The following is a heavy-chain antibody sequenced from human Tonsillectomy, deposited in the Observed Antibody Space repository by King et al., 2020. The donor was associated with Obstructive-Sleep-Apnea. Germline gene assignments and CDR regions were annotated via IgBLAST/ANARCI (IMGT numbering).Heavy chain of an antibody. V-gene: IGHV3-74*01. Sequence: VQLVESGGGLVQPGGSLRVSCAASGFTFSTYWMHWVHQAPGKGLVWVSRINSDGSRTTYADSVKGRFTISRDNAKNTLYLQMNSLRAEDTAVYYCARAIVVVPDAYYYYGMDVWGQGTTVTVSS. CDR1: GFTFSTYW. D-gene: IGHD2-2*01. CDR2: INSDGSRT. CDR3: ARAIVVVPDAYYYYGMDV. J-gene: IGHJ6*02.